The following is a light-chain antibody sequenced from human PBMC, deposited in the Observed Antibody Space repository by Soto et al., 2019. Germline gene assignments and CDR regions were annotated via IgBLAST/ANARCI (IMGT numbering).Light chain of an antibody. CDR2: DDV. CDR1: IYNIGGNS. CDR3: GSWDSSLSAYV. J-gene: IGLJ1*01. V-gene: IGLV1-51*01. Sequence: QSELTYPPPVSEAPGQKATISCSGRIYNIGGNSVSWYHQLPGTAPKLLMYDDVKRRSGIPDRFSGSKSGTSATLGITGFQTGDEADYYCGSWDSSLSAYVFATGTKVTVL.